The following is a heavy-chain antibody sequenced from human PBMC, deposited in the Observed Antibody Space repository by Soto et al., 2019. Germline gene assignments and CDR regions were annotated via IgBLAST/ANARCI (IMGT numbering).Heavy chain of an antibody. CDR1: GYTFTSYG. J-gene: IGHJ4*02. CDR2: ISGSSGST. V-gene: IGHV1-18*01. Sequence: QVQLEQSGAEVKKPGASVKVSCKISGYTFTSYGVSWVRQAPGQGLEWMAWISGSSGSTYYAQNFQGRVTVTTDTSTDTASMELRSLRSGDSAIYYCARGNYFGSGTFDYWGQGTLVTVSS. D-gene: IGHD3-10*01. CDR3: ARGNYFGSGTFDY.